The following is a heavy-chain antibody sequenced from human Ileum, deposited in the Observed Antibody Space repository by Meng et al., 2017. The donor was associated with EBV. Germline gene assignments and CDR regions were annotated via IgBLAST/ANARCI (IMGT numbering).Heavy chain of an antibody. V-gene: IGHV4-34*01. D-gene: IGHD2-8*02. CDR3: ARGGGVLTPLDY. J-gene: IGHJ4*02. CDR1: GWTFSDYF. CDR2: INHNGGT. Sequence: VQLTQWGAVLLKPSRTLSPPFAVDGWTFSDYFWSWIRQPPGKGLEWIGEINHNGGTNYNPSLNPSLKSRVTISVDTSKNQFSLKLSSVTAADTAVYYCARGGGVLTPLDYWGQGTLVTVSS.